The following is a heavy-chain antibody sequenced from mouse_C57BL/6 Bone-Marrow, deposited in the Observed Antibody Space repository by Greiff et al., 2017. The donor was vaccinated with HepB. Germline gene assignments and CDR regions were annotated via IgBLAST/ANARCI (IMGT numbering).Heavy chain of an antibody. D-gene: IGHD1-1*01. CDR2: INPGSGGT. Sequence: VMLVESGAELVRPGTSVKVSCKASGYAFTNYLIEWVKQRPGQGLEWIGVINPGSGGTNYNEKFKGKATLTADKSSSTAYMQLSSLTSEDSAVYFCARFAVYYGSCYWGQGTTLTVSS. V-gene: IGHV1-54*01. J-gene: IGHJ2*01. CDR3: ARFAVYYGSCY. CDR1: GYAFTNYL.